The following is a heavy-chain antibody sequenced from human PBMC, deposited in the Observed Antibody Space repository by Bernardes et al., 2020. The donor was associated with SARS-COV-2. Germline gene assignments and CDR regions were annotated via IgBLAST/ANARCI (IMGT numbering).Heavy chain of an antibody. Sequence: ASVKVSCTASGYSFSNHDMTWVRQAPGQGLEWVGWISPHSANTNYAQNLQGRVSMTTDASARTGYMELRSLRSDDTAVYYCWVRVETGGVVFDHWGQGTLVTVSP. CDR2: ISPHSANT. CDR3: WVRVETGGVVFDH. J-gene: IGHJ4*02. CDR1: GYSFSNHD. V-gene: IGHV1-18*04. D-gene: IGHD1-26*01.